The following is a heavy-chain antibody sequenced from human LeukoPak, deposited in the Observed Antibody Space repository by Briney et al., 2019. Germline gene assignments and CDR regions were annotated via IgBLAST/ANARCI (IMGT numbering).Heavy chain of an antibody. CDR3: ASEVGALDY. Sequence: PGRSLRLSCAASGFTFSSYGMHWVRQAPGKGLEWVAVISYDGSNKYYADSVKGRFTISRDNSKNTLYLQMNSLRAEDTAVYYCASEVGALDYWGQRTLVTVSS. CDR1: GFTFSSYG. V-gene: IGHV3-30*03. D-gene: IGHD1-26*01. CDR2: ISYDGSNK. J-gene: IGHJ4*02.